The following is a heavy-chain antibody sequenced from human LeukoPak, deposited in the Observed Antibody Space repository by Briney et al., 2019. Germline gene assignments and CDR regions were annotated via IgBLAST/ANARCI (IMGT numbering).Heavy chain of an antibody. CDR2: INHSGST. D-gene: IGHD1-7*01. V-gene: IGHV4-34*01. CDR1: GGSFSGYY. Sequence: SETLSLTCAVYGGSFSGYYWSWIRQPPGKGLEWIGEINHSGSTNYNPSLKSRVTISVDTSKNQFSLKLSSVTAADTAVYYCATAVSLTGTAHPGPGWIDPWGQGTLVTVSS. CDR3: ATAVSLTGTAHPGPGWIDP. J-gene: IGHJ5*02.